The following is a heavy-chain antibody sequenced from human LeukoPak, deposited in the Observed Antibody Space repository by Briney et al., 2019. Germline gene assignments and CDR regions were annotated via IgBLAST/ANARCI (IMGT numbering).Heavy chain of an antibody. CDR3: ATDLFMGYDSADY. J-gene: IGHJ4*02. Sequence: GASVKVSCKVSGYTLTELSMHWVRQAPGKGLEWMGGFDPEDGETIYAQMFQGRVTMTEDASTDTAYMELSSLRSEDTAVYYCATDLFMGYDSADYWGQGTLVTVSS. CDR1: GYTLTELS. V-gene: IGHV1-24*01. D-gene: IGHD5-12*01. CDR2: FDPEDGET.